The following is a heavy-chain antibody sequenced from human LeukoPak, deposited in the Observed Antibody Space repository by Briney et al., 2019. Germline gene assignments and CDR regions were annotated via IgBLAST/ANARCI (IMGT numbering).Heavy chain of an antibody. D-gene: IGHD6-13*01. CDR1: GGSISSYY. Sequence: PSETLSLTCTVSGGSISSYYWSWIRQPPGKGLEWIGYIYYSGSTNYNPSLKSRVTISVDTSKNQFSLKLSSVTAADTAVYYCARVWYSSSWYFAYWGQGTLATVPS. V-gene: IGHV4-59*01. J-gene: IGHJ4*02. CDR2: IYYSGST. CDR3: ARVWYSSSWYFAY.